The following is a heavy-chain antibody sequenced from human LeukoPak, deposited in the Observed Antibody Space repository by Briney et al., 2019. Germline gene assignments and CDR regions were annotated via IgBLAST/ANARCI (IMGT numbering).Heavy chain of an antibody. Sequence: ASVKVSCKASGYTFTGYYMHWVRQAPGQGLEWMGWINPNSGGTNYAQKFQGRVTMTRDTSISTAYMELSRLRSDDTAVYYCARGAPTTGDYWHFDLWGRGTLVTVSS. V-gene: IGHV1-2*02. CDR1: GYTFTGYY. CDR2: INPNSGGT. J-gene: IGHJ2*01. CDR3: ARGAPTTGDYWHFDL. D-gene: IGHD1-1*01.